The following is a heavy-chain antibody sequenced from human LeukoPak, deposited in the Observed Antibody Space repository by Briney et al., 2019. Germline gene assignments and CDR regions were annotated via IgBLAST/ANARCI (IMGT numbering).Heavy chain of an antibody. CDR3: ARRSYGSASPLRMDV. D-gene: IGHD3-10*01. CDR2: IYYLRGT. J-gene: IGHJ6*02. CDR1: GGCISGYY. Sequence: SGILSLTCTVSGGCISGYYWTWIRQTPGKKLEWIGYIYYLRGTNYNPSLKSRVTISLDTSKNQFSLNLSSVTAADTAVYYCARRSYGSASPLRMDVWGQGTTVTVSS. V-gene: IGHV4-59*08.